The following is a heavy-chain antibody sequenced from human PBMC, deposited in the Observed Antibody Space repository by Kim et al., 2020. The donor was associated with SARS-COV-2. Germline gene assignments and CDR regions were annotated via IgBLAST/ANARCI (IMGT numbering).Heavy chain of an antibody. V-gene: IGHV3-48*02. D-gene: IGHD1-26*01. CDR2: ISSSSTI. Sequence: GGSLRLSCAASGFTFSSYSMNWVRQAPGKGLEWVSYISSSSTIYYADSVKGRFTISRDNAKNSLYLQMNSLRDEDTAVYYCARGGGSYYDYFDYWGQGTLVTVSS. J-gene: IGHJ4*02. CDR3: ARGGGSYYDYFDY. CDR1: GFTFSSYS.